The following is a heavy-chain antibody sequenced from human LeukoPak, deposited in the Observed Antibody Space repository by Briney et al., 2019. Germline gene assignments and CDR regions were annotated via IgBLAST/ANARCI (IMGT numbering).Heavy chain of an antibody. CDR3: AKRGNWGFFDY. V-gene: IGHV4-59*04. CDR2: IHHSGST. Sequence: PSETLSLTCTVSGGSISSYYWSWIRQPPGKGLEWIGLIHHSGSTYYNPSLKSRVTISVDTSKNQFSLKVSSVTAADTAVYYCAKRGNWGFFDYWGQGSLVTVSS. CDR1: GGSISSYY. D-gene: IGHD7-27*01. J-gene: IGHJ4*02.